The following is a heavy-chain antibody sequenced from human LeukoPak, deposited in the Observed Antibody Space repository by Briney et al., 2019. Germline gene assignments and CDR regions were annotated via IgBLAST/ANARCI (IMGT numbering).Heavy chain of an antibody. D-gene: IGHD3-10*01. CDR3: ARSHLWFGSLYGMGV. Sequence: PGGSLRLSCSASGVAFSTFSMNWVRQAPGKGLEWVSSISSSSSYIYYADSVKGRFTISRDNAKNSLYLQMNSLRAEDTAVYYCARSHLWFGSLYGMGVWGQGTTVTVSS. J-gene: IGHJ6*02. CDR1: GVAFSTFS. V-gene: IGHV3-21*01. CDR2: ISSSSSYI.